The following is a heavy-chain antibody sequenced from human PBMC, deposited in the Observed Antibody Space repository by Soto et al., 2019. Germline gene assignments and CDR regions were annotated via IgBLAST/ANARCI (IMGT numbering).Heavy chain of an antibody. Sequence: QVQLVQSGAEVKNPGASVKVSCKASGYTFSSYTINWVRQATGQGLEWVGWVNPNSDYRGSARKFQGRVTLTKDTSTSTGYLELSGLTTEDTAVYYCARGIREGVDYWGQGTLVTVSS. V-gene: IGHV1-8*01. J-gene: IGHJ4*02. CDR1: GYTFSSYT. D-gene: IGHD2-2*02. CDR3: ARGIREGVDY. CDR2: VNPNSDYR.